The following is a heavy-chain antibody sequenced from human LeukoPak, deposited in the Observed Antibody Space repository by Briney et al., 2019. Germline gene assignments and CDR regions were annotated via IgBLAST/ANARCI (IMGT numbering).Heavy chain of an antibody. CDR3: ARDSSSWPDY. J-gene: IGHJ4*02. CDR2: IYHSGST. V-gene: IGHV4-38-2*02. Sequence: SETLSLTCTVSGYSISSGYYWGWIRQPPGKGLEWIGSIYHSGSTYYNPSLKSRVTISVDTSKNQFSLKLSSVTAADTAVYYCARDSSSWPDYWGQGTLVTVSS. CDR1: GYSISSGYY. D-gene: IGHD6-13*01.